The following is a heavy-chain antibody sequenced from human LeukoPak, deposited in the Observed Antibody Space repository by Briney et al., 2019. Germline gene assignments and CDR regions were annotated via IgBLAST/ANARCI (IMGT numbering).Heavy chain of an antibody. Sequence: SETLSLTCAVYGGSFSGYYWIWIRQPPGKGLEWIGEINHSGSTNYNPSLRSRLTISVDTSTSQFSLKLSSVTAADTALYYCAREKIAVAGIVYYFYGMDVWGQGTTVTVSS. CDR1: GGSFSGYY. D-gene: IGHD6-19*01. V-gene: IGHV4-34*01. CDR3: AREKIAVAGIVYYFYGMDV. CDR2: INHSGST. J-gene: IGHJ6*02.